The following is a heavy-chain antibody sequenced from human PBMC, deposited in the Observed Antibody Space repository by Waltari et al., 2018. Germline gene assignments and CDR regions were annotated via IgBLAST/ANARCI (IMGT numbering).Heavy chain of an antibody. CDR2: IYTSGST. Sequence: QVQLQESGPGLVKPSEILSLTCTVSGGSISSYYWSWIRQPAGKGLEWIGRIYTSGSTNYNPSLKSRVTMSVDTSKNQFSLKLSSVTAADTAVYYCARDIAAAGRGYYYYYGMDVWGQGTTVTVSS. J-gene: IGHJ6*02. CDR3: ARDIAAAGRGYYYYYGMDV. D-gene: IGHD6-13*01. V-gene: IGHV4-4*07. CDR1: GGSISSYY.